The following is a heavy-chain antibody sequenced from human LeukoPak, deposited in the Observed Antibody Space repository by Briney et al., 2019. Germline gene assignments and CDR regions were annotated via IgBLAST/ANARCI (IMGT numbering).Heavy chain of an antibody. CDR3: AKGGRASDSSAPGGYFDY. V-gene: IGHV3-33*06. J-gene: IGHJ4*02. D-gene: IGHD3-22*01. Sequence: GRSLRLSCAASGFTFSSYGMHWVRQAPGKGLEGVAVIWYDGSNKYYADSVKGRFTISRDNSKNPLYLQMNSLRAEDTAVYYCAKGGRASDSSAPGGYFDYWGQGTLVTVSS. CDR2: IWYDGSNK. CDR1: GFTFSSYG.